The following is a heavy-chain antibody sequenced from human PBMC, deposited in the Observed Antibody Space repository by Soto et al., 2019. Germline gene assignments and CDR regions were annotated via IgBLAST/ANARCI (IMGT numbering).Heavy chain of an antibody. D-gene: IGHD4-17*01. V-gene: IGHV1-2*02. CDR2: INPDSGDT. Sequence: QVQLVQSGTEVKKPGASVKVSCKSAGYSFIGFYLHWVRQAPGRGREWMGLINPDSGDTDYAQKFQGRVTMTRDTAISTAYMELSRVTSDDTAVYYCASVRYGDFSFQYWGQGTLVSVSS. CDR1: GYSFIGFY. CDR3: ASVRYGDFSFQY. J-gene: IGHJ4*02.